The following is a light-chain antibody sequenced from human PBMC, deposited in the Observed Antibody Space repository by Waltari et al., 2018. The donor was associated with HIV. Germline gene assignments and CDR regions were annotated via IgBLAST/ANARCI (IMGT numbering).Light chain of an antibody. CDR2: ELN. V-gene: IGKV2D-29*01. CDR1: QSLLHSDGKTY. Sequence: IVMPQIPLSLAVTPGQSASFSCRSSQSLLHSDGKTYLYWYLQKSGQPTQLLIYELNNRFSGGPHRFSGSGSGTNFTLRISRVEAYDAGTYYCMQSIQRLYTFGQG. CDR3: MQSIQRLYT. J-gene: IGKJ2*01.